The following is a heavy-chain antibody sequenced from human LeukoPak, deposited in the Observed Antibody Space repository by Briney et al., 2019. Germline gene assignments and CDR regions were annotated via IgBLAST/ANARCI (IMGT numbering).Heavy chain of an antibody. CDR3: ARENPTMKLQV. D-gene: IGHD3-22*01. CDR2: IKQDGSEK. V-gene: IGHV3-7*03. J-gene: IGHJ4*02. CDR1: GFTFSSYW. Sequence: PGGSLRLSCAASGFTFSSYWMSWVRQAPGKELEWVANIKQDGSEKYYVDSVKGRFTISRDNAKNSLYLQMNSLRAEDTAVYYCARENPTMKLQVWGQGTLVTVSS.